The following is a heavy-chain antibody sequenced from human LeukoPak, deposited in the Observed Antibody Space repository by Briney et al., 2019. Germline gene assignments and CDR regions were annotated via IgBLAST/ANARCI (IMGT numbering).Heavy chain of an antibody. CDR1: GGSFSGYY. CDR3: ARTYGDYGGY. CDR2: INHSGST. Sequence: SETLSRTCAVYGGSFSGYYWSWIRQPTGKGLEWIGEINHSGSTNYNPSLKSRVTISVDTSKNQFSLKLSSVTAADTAVYYCARTYGDYGGYWGQGTLVTLSS. V-gene: IGHV4-34*01. D-gene: IGHD4-17*01. J-gene: IGHJ4*02.